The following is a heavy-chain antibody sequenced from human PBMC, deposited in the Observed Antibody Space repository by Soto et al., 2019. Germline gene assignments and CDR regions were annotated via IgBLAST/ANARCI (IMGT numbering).Heavy chain of an antibody. J-gene: IGHJ4*01. CDR3: AREGRIVGATTHFDY. V-gene: IGHV1-69*01. CDR2: IIPIFGSR. CDR1: GGTFSTQA. Sequence: QVQLVQSGPEVKKPGTSVKVSCKASGGTFSTQAINWVRQAPGQGLEWMGGIIPIFGSRNYAHKFRGRLTITADDSTTTAYMELSSLRSEDTAVYYCAREGRIVGATTHFDYWGHGTLVTVSS. D-gene: IGHD1-26*01.